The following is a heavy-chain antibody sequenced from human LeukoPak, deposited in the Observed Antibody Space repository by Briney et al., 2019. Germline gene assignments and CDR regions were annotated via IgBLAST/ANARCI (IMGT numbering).Heavy chain of an antibody. D-gene: IGHD3-3*01. CDR1: GGSISSHY. V-gene: IGHV4-59*11. J-gene: IGHJ4*02. Sequence: SETLSLTCTVSGGSISSHYWSWIRQPPGKGLEWIGYIYYSGSTNYNPSLKSRVTISVDTPKNQFSLKLSSVTAADTAVYYCARDLGSQGFWSGYYDYWGQGTLVTVSS. CDR3: ARDLGSQGFWSGYYDY. CDR2: IYYSGST.